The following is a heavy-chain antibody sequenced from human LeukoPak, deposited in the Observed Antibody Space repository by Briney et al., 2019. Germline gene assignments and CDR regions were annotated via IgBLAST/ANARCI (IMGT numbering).Heavy chain of an antibody. V-gene: IGHV4-4*09. J-gene: IGHJ4*02. CDR3: ARQAYGSGSYERPFDF. Sequence: SETLSLTCSVSGGSIINYYWSWIRQAPGKGLEWIGHIHSSGTTNYNPSLKSRVTISVDTSKNQFSLKLTSVTAADTAVVYCARQAYGSGSYERPFDFRGQGILVTVSS. CDR1: GGSIINYY. D-gene: IGHD3-10*01. CDR2: IHSSGTT.